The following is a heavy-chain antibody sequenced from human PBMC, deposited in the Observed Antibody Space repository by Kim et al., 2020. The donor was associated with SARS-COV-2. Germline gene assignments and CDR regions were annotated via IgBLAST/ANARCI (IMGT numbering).Heavy chain of an antibody. V-gene: IGHV4-59*01. D-gene: IGHD4-17*01. Sequence: NYSPSLKSRVTISVDTSKNQFSLKLSSVTAADTAVYYCARDGDYGDYQDYWGQGTLVTVSS. J-gene: IGHJ4*02. CDR3: ARDGDYGDYQDY.